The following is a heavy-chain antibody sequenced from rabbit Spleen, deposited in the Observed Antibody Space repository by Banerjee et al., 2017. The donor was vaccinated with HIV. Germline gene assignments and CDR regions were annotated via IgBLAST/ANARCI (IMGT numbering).Heavy chain of an antibody. Sequence: QEQVEESGGDLVKPEGSLTLTCTASGFSFSRSYWICWVRQAPGKGLEWIACINAITGKAVYANWAKGRSTFSKSSSTTVTLQLNSLTAADTATYFCARGYASSSGLPTYYFNLWGQGTLVTVS. CDR2: INAITGKA. CDR3: ARGYASSSGLPTYYFNL. CDR1: GFSFSRSYW. V-gene: IGHV1S45*01. J-gene: IGHJ4*01. D-gene: IGHD1-1*01.